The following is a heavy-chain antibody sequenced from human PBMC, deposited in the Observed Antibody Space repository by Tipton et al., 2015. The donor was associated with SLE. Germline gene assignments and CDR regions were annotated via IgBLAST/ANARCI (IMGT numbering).Heavy chain of an antibody. V-gene: IGHV4-39*07. Sequence: TLSLTCVVSGASISSYNHYWGWIRQPPGKGPEWIGSIYYSGSSYFNPSLKSRVTISLDTSKNHFFLSLSSVTAADTAVYYCARDGPPPSARHSYSPDSRTYSSAFDFWGQGTLVTVSS. CDR2: IYYSGSS. CDR1: GASISSYNHY. CDR3: ARDGPPPSARHSYSPDSRTYSSAFDF. D-gene: IGHD2-21*01. J-gene: IGHJ4*02.